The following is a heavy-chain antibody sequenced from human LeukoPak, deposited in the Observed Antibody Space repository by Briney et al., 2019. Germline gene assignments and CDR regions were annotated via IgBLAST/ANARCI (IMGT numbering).Heavy chain of an antibody. V-gene: IGHV4-59*11. J-gene: IGHJ4*02. D-gene: IGHD6-6*01. Sequence: SETLSLTCTVSGGSIKSHFWSWVRQPPGKRLEWIGYIFHSGSTNYNPSLKSRVTISVDTSKNQFSLRLTSVTAADTAVYFCASLSPPGRSSVKGKYYFDYWGQGALVTVSS. CDR2: IFHSGST. CDR1: GGSIKSHF. CDR3: ASLSPPGRSSVKGKYYFDY.